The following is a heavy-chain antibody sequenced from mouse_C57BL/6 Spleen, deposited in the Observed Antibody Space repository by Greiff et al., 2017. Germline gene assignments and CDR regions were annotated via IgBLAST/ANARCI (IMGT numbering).Heavy chain of an antibody. J-gene: IGHJ4*01. CDR2: ISYDGSN. CDR3: ARDNGYYAMDY. V-gene: IGHV3-6*01. Sequence: VQLKESGPGLVNPSLSLSLTCYVTGYSITSGYYWNWIRQFPGNILVWLCYISYDGSNNYNPYLKNRISITRYTSKNPLFLKLNSVTTEATATYDWARDNGYYAMDYWGQGTSVTVSS. CDR1: GYSITSGYY.